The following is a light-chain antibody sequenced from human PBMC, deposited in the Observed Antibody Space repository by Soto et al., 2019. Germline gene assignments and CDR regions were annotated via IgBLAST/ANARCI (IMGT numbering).Light chain of an antibody. Sequence: EIVMTQSPATLSVSPGERATLSCRASQNVGNNLVWYQQKPGQAPRLLIYGASTRAAGIPDRFSGSGSGTDFTLTIVRLEPEDFAVYYCQQYGTSPRTFGQGTRWIS. CDR2: GAS. J-gene: IGKJ1*01. CDR3: QQYGTSPRT. CDR1: QNVGNN. V-gene: IGKV3-20*01.